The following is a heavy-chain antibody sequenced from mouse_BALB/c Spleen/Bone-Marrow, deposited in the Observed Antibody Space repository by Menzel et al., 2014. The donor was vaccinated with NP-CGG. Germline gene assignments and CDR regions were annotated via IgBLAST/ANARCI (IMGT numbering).Heavy chain of an antibody. CDR2: ISTYYGNT. D-gene: IGHD1-1*01. Sequence: VMLVESGPELVRPGVSVKISCKGSGYTFTDHTMHWVKPSHAKSLEWIGVISTYYGNTNYNQKFKGKATMTVDKSSSTAYMELARLTSEDSAIYYCARSATVVEGYWFFDVWGAGTTVTVSS. V-gene: IGHV1-67*01. CDR3: ARSATVVEGYWFFDV. J-gene: IGHJ1*01. CDR1: GYTFTDHT.